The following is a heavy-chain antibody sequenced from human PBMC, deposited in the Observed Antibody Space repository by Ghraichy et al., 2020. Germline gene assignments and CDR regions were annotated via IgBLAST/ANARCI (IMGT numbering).Heavy chain of an antibody. D-gene: IGHD6-25*01. V-gene: IGHV1-69*06. CDR2: IIPILGTT. CDR3: ARGQYQRDWFDP. CDR1: GGTFRSDA. J-gene: IGHJ5*02. Sequence: SVKVSCKALGGTFRSDAISWVRQAPGQGLEWMGGIIPILGTTDYAQKFQGRVTIIADKSTTTVYMELSSLRSEDTVIYYCARGQYQRDWFDPWGQGTLVTVSS.